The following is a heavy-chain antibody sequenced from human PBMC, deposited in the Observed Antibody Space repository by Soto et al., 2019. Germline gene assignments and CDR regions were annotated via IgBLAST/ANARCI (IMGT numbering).Heavy chain of an antibody. J-gene: IGHJ4*02. CDR1: GGTFSSYA. CDR2: IIPIFGTA. D-gene: IGHD3-22*01. Sequence: SVKVSCKASGGTFSSYASSWVRQAPGQGLEWMGGIIPIFGTANYAQKFQGRVTVSTDTSISTTYMELSSLTSEDTAVYYCARAPLGIIVAPDFWGQGTLVTVSS. V-gene: IGHV1-69*05. CDR3: ARAPLGIIVAPDF.